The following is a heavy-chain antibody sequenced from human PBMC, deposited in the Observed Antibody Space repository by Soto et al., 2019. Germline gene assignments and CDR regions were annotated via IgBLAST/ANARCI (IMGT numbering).Heavy chain of an antibody. Sequence: EVQLLESGGGLVQPGGSLGLSCAASGFTFSSYAMSWVRQAPGKGLEWVSVISGSDGSTYYADPVKGRFTISRDNSKNTLYLQMNSLRAEDTAVYYCAKSTGAIAYCVGSCPMYWYFALWGRGTLVTVSS. V-gene: IGHV3-23*01. D-gene: IGHD2-21*01. CDR3: AKSTGAIAYCVGSCPMYWYFAL. CDR1: GFTFSSYA. J-gene: IGHJ2*01. CDR2: ISGSDGST.